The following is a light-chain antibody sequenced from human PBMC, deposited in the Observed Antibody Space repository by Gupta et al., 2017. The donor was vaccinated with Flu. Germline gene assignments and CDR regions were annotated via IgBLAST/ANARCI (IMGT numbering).Light chain of an antibody. CDR2: DAS. CDR1: LSVSSY. J-gene: IGKJ5*01. CDR3: QQRSNWPIT. Sequence: EIVWRQSPATLSLSPGERATPSCRASLSVSSYLAWYQQKPGQAPRLLIYDASNRATGIPARFSGSGSGTDFTLTISSLEPEDFAVYYCQQRSNWPITFGQGTRLDIK. V-gene: IGKV3-11*01.